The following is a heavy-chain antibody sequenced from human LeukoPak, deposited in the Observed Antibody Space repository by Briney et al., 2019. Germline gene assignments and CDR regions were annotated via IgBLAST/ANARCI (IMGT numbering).Heavy chain of an antibody. CDR3: ARERGVTYYYGSGTHKDYANWFDP. Sequence: SVKVSCKASGYTFSSHYMHWVRQAPGQGLEWMGGIIPSLATANYAQKFRGRVTITADESTSTVYMELSSLRSEDTAVYYCARERGVTYYYGSGTHKDYANWFDPWGQGTLVTVSS. CDR1: GYTFSSHY. V-gene: IGHV1-69*13. CDR2: IIPSLATA. D-gene: IGHD3-10*01. J-gene: IGHJ5*02.